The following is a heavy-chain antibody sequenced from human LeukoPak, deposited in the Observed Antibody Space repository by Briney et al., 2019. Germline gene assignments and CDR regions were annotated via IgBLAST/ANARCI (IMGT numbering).Heavy chain of an antibody. CDR2: ISSSSSYI. CDR1: GFTFSSYS. V-gene: IGHV3-21*01. CDR3: ARAVEWPWGIAVAGPLDY. D-gene: IGHD6-19*01. Sequence: KSGGSLRLSCAASGFTFSSYSMNWVRQAPGKGLEWVSSISSSSSYIYYADSVKGRFTISRDNAKNSLYLQMNSLRAEDTAVYYCARAVEWPWGIAVAGPLDYWGQGTLVTVSS. J-gene: IGHJ4*02.